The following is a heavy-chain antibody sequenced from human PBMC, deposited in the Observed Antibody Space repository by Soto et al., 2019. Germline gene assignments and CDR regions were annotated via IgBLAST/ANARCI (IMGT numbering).Heavy chain of an antibody. Sequence: EVQLVESGGGLVQPGGTLRHSCAASGFTFSNYWMSWVRQAPGKGLEWVAHIKQDGSEKYYVDSVKGRFTISRDNAKNSLYLQMNSLRAEDTAVYYCATQDYYNYGLDVWGQGTTVTVSS. CDR1: GFTFSNYW. V-gene: IGHV3-7*01. CDR2: IKQDGSEK. J-gene: IGHJ6*02. CDR3: ATQDYYNYGLDV.